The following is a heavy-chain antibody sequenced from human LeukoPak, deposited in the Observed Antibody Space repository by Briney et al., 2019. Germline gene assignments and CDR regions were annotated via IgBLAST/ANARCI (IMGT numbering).Heavy chain of an antibody. CDR2: IKKDGSEK. CDR1: GFTFSSST. V-gene: IGHV3-7*01. CDR3: ARDLSGVTGYTYGRGIDY. D-gene: IGHD5-18*01. Sequence: PGGSLRLSCAASGFTFSSSTMSWVRQAPGKGLEWVANIKKDGSEKYYVDSVKGRFTVSRDNAKTSLYLQMNSLRAEDTAVYYCARDLSGVTGYTYGRGIDYWGQGTLVTVSS. J-gene: IGHJ4*02.